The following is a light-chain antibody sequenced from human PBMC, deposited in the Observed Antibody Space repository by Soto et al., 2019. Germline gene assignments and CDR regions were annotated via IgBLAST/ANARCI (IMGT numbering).Light chain of an antibody. V-gene: IGKV3-20*01. J-gene: IGKJ1*01. CDR3: QQYGSTPPT. CDR2: GAS. Sequence: EIVLTQSPGTLSLSPGERATRSCLASQSVSLNDLAWYQRKPGQAPRLLISGASKRATGIPNRFSGSRSGTDFNLTITRLEPEDFVVYYCQQYGSTPPTFGQGTKVEI. CDR1: QSVSLND.